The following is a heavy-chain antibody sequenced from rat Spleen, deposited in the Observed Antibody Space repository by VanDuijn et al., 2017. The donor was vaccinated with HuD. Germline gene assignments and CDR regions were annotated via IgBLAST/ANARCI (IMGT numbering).Heavy chain of an antibody. Sequence: EVQLVESGGGLAQPGRSMKLSCAASGFTFSNFAMAWVRQAPKKGLEWVATITSGDGNTYYPDSVKGRFTISRDSATSTLYLQMDSLRSEDTATYYCANAEFGVGWFAYWGQGTLVTVSS. CDR3: ANAEFGVGWFAY. V-gene: IGHV5-25*01. J-gene: IGHJ3*01. CDR2: ITSGDGNT. CDR1: GFTFSNFA. D-gene: IGHD4-3*01.